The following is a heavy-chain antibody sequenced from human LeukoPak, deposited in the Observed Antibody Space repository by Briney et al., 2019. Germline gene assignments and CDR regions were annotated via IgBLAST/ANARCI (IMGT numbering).Heavy chain of an antibody. D-gene: IGHD3-16*01. J-gene: IGHJ6*02. Sequence: ASVKVSCKASGYTFTSYDISWVRQAPGQGLEGMGWISAYNGNTNYAQKLQGRVTMTTDTSTSTAYMELRSLRSDDTAVYYCARDGGYYYYYGMDVWGQGTTVTVSS. CDR3: ARDGGYYYYYGMDV. CDR1: GYTFTSYD. CDR2: ISAYNGNT. V-gene: IGHV1-18*01.